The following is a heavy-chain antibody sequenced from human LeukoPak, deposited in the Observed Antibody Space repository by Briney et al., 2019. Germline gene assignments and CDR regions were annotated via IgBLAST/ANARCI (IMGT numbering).Heavy chain of an antibody. J-gene: IGHJ6*02. CDR1: GVSISSYY. CDR2: IYYSGST. D-gene: IGHD6-13*01. Sequence: SETLSLTCTVSGVSISSYYWSWIRQPPGKGLEWIGYIYYSGSTNYNPSLKSRVTISVDTSKNQFSLKLSSVTAADTAVYYCAGRSAAQYYYYYGMDVWGQGTTVTVSS. V-gene: IGHV4-59*08. CDR3: AGRSAAQYYYYYGMDV.